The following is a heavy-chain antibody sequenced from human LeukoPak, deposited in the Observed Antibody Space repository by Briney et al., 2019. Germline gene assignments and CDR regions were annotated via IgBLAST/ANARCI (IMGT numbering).Heavy chain of an antibody. CDR3: ARRGVSTISWYFDL. CDR2: MFYSGST. Sequence: SETLSLTCTVSGDSISSDYWNWIRQPPGKGLEWIGYMFYSGSTNYNPSLKSRVTISVDTSKNQFSLKLSSVTAADAAVYYCARRGVSTISWYFDLWGRGTLVTVSS. J-gene: IGHJ2*01. D-gene: IGHD5/OR15-5a*01. V-gene: IGHV4-59*08. CDR1: GDSISSDY.